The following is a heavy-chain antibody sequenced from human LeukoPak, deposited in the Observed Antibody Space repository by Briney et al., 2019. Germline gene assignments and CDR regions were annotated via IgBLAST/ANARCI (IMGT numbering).Heavy chain of an antibody. Sequence: GGSLRLPCAASGFPVSGTHMSWVRQAPGKGLEWVSAMYTGGTTYYADSVMGRFTVSRDNSRNTVFLHMNSLRVDDTAVYYCAKDEATSGGGLASWGQGTLVTVSS. CDR3: AKDEATSGGGLAS. V-gene: IGHV3-53*01. J-gene: IGHJ4*02. CDR2: MYTGGTT. D-gene: IGHD3-16*01. CDR1: GFPVSGTH.